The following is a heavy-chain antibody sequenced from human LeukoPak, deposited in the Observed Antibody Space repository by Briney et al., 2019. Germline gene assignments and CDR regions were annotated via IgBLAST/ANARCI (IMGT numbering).Heavy chain of an antibody. V-gene: IGHV3-23*01. J-gene: IGHJ4*02. Sequence: PGGSLRLSCAASGFTFSSYGMSWVRQAPGKGLEWVSAISGSGGSTYYADSVKGRFTISRDNSKNTLYLQMNSLRAEDTAVYYCARGPLGSGSYYWYYFDYWGQGTLVTVSS. CDR1: GFTFSSYG. CDR2: ISGSGGST. D-gene: IGHD3-10*01. CDR3: ARGPLGSGSYYWYYFDY.